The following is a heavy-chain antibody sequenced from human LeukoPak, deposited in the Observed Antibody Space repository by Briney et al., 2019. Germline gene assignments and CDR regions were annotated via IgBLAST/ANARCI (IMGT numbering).Heavy chain of an antibody. V-gene: IGHV3-15*01. CDR2: IKSKIDGGTT. CDR3: TTWNY. J-gene: IGHJ4*02. Sequence: GGSLRLSCAASGFTFSSYEMNWVRQAPGKGLEWVGRIKSKIDGGTTDYAAPVKGRFTISRDDSENTLYLQMNSLKTEDTAVYYCTTWNYWGQGTPVTVSS. CDR1: GFTFSSYE.